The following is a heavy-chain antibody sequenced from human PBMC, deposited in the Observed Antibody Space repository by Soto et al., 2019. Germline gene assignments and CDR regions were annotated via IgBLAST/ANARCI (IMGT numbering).Heavy chain of an antibody. Sequence: SETLSLTCTVSGGSISSSSYYWGWIRQPPGKGLEWIGSIYYSGSTYYNPSLKSRVTISVDTSKNQFSLKLSSVTAADTAVYYCARLDYDFWSGDNYYGMDVWGQGTTVTVSS. J-gene: IGHJ6*02. CDR3: ARLDYDFWSGDNYYGMDV. D-gene: IGHD3-3*01. CDR2: IYYSGST. CDR1: GGSISSSSYY. V-gene: IGHV4-39*01.